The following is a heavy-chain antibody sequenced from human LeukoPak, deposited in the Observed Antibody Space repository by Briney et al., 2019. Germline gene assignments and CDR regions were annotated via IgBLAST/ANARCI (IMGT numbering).Heavy chain of an antibody. V-gene: IGHV1-46*01. CDR3: ARIRDGYNDAYDL. Sequence: GASVKVSCKASGYTFTNSYIHWVRQAPGQVLEWMGLINPDDGNTNYAQNFQGRVTLTRDTSTSTVYMELSSLRSEDTAIYYCARIRDGYNDAYDLWGQGTVVTVPS. CDR2: INPDDGNT. D-gene: IGHD5-24*01. J-gene: IGHJ3*01. CDR1: GYTFTNSY.